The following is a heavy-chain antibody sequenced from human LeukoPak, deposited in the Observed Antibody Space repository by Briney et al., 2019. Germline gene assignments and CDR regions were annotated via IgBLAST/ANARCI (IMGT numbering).Heavy chain of an antibody. V-gene: IGHV1-18*04. CDR3: ARYHKEGGNIGCFDP. CDR1: GYTLTTYR. Sequence: ASVKASCKTSGYTLTTYRITWVRQAPGQGLECGGWISPYNGFTYYAQKLQDRVTMTTDTSTNTAYMELGSLRSDDTAVYYRARYHKEGGNIGCFDPWGQGTLVTVSS. CDR2: ISPYNGFT. J-gene: IGHJ5*02. D-gene: IGHD2/OR15-2a*01.